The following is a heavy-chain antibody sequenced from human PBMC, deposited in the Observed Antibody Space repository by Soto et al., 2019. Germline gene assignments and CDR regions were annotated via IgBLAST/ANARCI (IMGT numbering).Heavy chain of an antibody. CDR1: GDSVSNNNAA. V-gene: IGHV6-1*01. CDR2: TYYMSKWYN. J-gene: IGHJ4*02. Sequence: SQTLSLNCSISGDSVSNNNAAWNWIRQSPSIGLEWVGRTYYMSKWYNYYAVSVKSRITINAETSKNQFSLQLKSLTPEDTAVYYCARENIKLWSFIDXWGQGNPFTVSX. D-gene: IGHD2-8*02. CDR3: ARENIKLWSFIDX.